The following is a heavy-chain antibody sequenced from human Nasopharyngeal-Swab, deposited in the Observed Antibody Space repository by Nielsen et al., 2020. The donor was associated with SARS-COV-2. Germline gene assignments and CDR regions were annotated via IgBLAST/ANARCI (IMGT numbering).Heavy chain of an antibody. D-gene: IGHD3-16*01. Sequence: GESLKISCAASGFSFSTYDMSWVRQAPGKGLEWVSVIYGGDGRTVYADAVKGRFTISRDNSKNMLYLQMNSLRAEDTAVYYCTEGAWLDDWDQGTLVTVSS. CDR3: TEGAWLDD. J-gene: IGHJ4*02. V-gene: IGHV3-23*03. CDR2: IYGGDGRT. CDR1: GFSFSTYD.